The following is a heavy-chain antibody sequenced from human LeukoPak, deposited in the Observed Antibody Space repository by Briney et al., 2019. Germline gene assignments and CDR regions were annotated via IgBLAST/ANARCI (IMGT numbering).Heavy chain of an antibody. CDR1: GFTFSSYE. V-gene: IGHV3-48*03. CDR3: AKDPSSGTGRGFDH. J-gene: IGHJ4*02. Sequence: GGSLRLSCAASGFTFSSYEMNWVRQAPGKGLEWVSYISSSGSTIYYADSVKGRFTISRDNAKNSLYLQMNSLRAEDTALYYCAKDPSSGTGRGFDHWGQGTLVTVSS. CDR2: ISSSGSTI. D-gene: IGHD3/OR15-3a*01.